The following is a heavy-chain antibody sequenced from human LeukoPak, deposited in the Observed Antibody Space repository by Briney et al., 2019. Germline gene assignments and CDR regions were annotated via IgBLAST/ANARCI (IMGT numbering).Heavy chain of an antibody. CDR1: GFTFDSYS. CDR2: ISGSGGST. CDR3: AKRRTGGIAAGGYFDY. Sequence: GGSLRLSCAASGFTFDSYSMSWVRQAPGKGLEWVSGISGSGGSTFHADSVRGRFTISRDNSKNTLYLQMNSLRAEDTAVYYCAKRRTGGIAAGGYFDYWGQGTLVTVSS. J-gene: IGHJ4*02. D-gene: IGHD6-13*01. V-gene: IGHV3-23*01.